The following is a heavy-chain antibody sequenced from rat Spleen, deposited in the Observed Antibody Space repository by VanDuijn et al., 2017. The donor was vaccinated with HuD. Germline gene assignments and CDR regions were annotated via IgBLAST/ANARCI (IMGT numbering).Heavy chain of an antibody. D-gene: IGHD1-10*01. J-gene: IGHJ2*01. CDR2: INYDGSSI. Sequence: EVQLVESGGGLVQPGRSMKLSCAASGFTFSDYDMSWVRQAPRKSLEWVATINYDGSSIYYRDTVKGRFTISRDNAKSTLYLQMDSLRSEDTATYYCARLHYNNDYFDYWGQGVMVTVSS. CDR3: ARLHYNNDYFDY. V-gene: IGHV5-7*01. CDR1: GFTFSDYD.